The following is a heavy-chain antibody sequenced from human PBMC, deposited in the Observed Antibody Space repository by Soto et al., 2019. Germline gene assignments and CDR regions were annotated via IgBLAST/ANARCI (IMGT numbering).Heavy chain of an antibody. J-gene: IGHJ4*02. V-gene: IGHV3-30-3*01. D-gene: IGHD5-18*01. CDR1: GFTFSGYA. CDR3: ARVGNVETTMALYFDY. CDR2: ISYDGNNK. Sequence: GGSLRLSCAASGFTFSGYAMHWVRQAPGKGLEWVAVISYDGNNKYYADSVKGRFTISRDNSKNTLYLQMNSLRAEDTAVYYCARVGNVETTMALYFDYWGQGTLVTVSS.